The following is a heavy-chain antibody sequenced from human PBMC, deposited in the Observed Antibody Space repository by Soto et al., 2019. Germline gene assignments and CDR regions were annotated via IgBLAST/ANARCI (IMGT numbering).Heavy chain of an antibody. CDR3: ARVGLMYYDFWSGYSFDL. D-gene: IGHD3-3*01. Sequence: ASVKVSCKASGYTFTSYAMHWVRQAPGQRLEWMGWINAGNGNTKYSQKFQGRVTITRDTSASTAYMELSSLRSEDTAVYYCARVGLMYYDFWSGYSFDLWGRGTLVTVSS. V-gene: IGHV1-3*01. CDR2: INAGNGNT. J-gene: IGHJ2*01. CDR1: GYTFTSYA.